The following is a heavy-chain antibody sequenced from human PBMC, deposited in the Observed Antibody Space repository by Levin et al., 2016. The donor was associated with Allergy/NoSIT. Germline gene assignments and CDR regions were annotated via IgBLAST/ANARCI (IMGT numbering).Heavy chain of an antibody. Sequence: PGKGLEWIGSIYYSGSTYYNPSLKSRVTISVDTSKNQFSLKLSSVTAADTAVYYCARSDYGGNSGGVGFDPWGQGTLVTVSS. CDR2: IYYSGST. V-gene: IGHV4-39*01. D-gene: IGHD4-23*01. J-gene: IGHJ5*02. CDR3: ARSDYGGNSGGVGFDP.